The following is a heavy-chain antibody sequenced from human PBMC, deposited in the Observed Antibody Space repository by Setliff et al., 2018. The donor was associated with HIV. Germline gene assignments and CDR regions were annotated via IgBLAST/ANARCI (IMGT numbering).Heavy chain of an antibody. Sequence: GASVKVSCKASGYTFTNYDINWVRQATGQGLEWMAWMNPNSGNTGYAQKFQVRVTVTRNTSISTAYMELSSLRSEDTAVYYCARGEGWELPIPTHYMDVWGKGTTVTVSS. CDR2: MNPNSGNT. D-gene: IGHD1-26*01. CDR1: GYTFTNYD. CDR3: ARGEGWELPIPTHYMDV. V-gene: IGHV1-8*02. J-gene: IGHJ6*03.